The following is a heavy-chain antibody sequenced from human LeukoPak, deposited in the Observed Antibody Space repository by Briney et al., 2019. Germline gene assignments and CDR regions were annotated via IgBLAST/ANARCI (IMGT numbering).Heavy chain of an antibody. V-gene: IGHV4-61*02. J-gene: IGHJ3*02. Sequence: SETLSLTCTVSGGSISSGSYYWSWIRQPAGKGLEWIGRIYTSGSTNYNPSLKGRVTISVDTSKNQFSLKLSSVTAADTAVYYCARGLITMIVVSHFDIWGQGTMVTVSS. D-gene: IGHD3-22*01. CDR2: IYTSGST. CDR1: GGSISSGSYY. CDR3: ARGLITMIVVSHFDI.